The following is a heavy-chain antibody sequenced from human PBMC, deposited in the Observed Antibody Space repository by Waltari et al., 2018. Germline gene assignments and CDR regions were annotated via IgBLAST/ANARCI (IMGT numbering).Heavy chain of an antibody. CDR1: GFTFRSYS. V-gene: IGHV3-48*04. CDR2: IVSTTHTV. J-gene: IGHJ4*02. Sequence: EVQLVESGGGLVQPGGSLRLSCAASGFTFRSYSMNWVRQAPGKGLEWISYIVSTTHTVHYADSVKGRFIISRDNARNSLYLQMNSLRAEDTATYYCVRASGGNYDYVWGSYFDYWGQGTLVTVSS. CDR3: VRASGGNYDYVWGSYFDY. D-gene: IGHD3-16*01.